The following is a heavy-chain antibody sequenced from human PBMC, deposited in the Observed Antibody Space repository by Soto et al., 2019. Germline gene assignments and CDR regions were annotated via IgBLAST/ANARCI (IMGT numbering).Heavy chain of an antibody. J-gene: IGHJ5*02. D-gene: IGHD6-25*01. V-gene: IGHV4-59*01. CDR2: IHYSGST. CDR3: ARGGVAARKGRWFDP. CDR1: GGFISSYY. Sequence: SETLSVTCTVSGGFISSYYWGWIRQPPWKGLEWIGYIHYSGSTNYNPSLRSRVTISVDTPKNQFSLKVNSMIAADTAIYYCARGGVAARKGRWFDPWGQGTLVTVSS.